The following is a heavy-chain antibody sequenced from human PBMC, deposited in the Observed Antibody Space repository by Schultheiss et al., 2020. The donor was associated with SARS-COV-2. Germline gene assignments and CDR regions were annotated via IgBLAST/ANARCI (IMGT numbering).Heavy chain of an antibody. D-gene: IGHD3-22*01. V-gene: IGHV4-59*12. CDR3: AGTTYYYDSSGYLAFDI. CDR2: IYYSGST. Sequence: SETLSLTCTVSGGSISSYYWSWIRQPPGKGLEWIGYIYYSGSTNYNPSLKSRVTISVDTSKNQFSLRLSSVTAADTAVYYCAGTTYYYDSSGYLAFDIWGQGTMVTVSS. CDR1: GGSISSYY. J-gene: IGHJ3*02.